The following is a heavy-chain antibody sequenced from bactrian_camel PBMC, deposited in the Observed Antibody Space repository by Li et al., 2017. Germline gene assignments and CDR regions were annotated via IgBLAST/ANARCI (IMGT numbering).Heavy chain of an antibody. CDR1: GYVGRHNIC. V-gene: IGHV3S31*01. Sequence: VQLVESGGGSVQAGGSLRLSCAASGYVGRHNICLGWFRQTPGKAREWIAALDSDGSPSYADSVKGRFTISRDNAKNTLYLQLNSLKTEDTAMYYCARRGFGDSYYGIDYWGRGTQVTVS. J-gene: IGHJ7*01. CDR2: LDSDGSPS.